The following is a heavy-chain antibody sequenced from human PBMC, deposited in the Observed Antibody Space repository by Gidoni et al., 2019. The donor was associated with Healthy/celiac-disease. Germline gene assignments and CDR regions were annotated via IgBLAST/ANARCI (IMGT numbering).Heavy chain of an antibody. D-gene: IGHD3-10*01. CDR1: GVSFSGYY. Sequence: QVQLQQWGAGRLMPSETPSLSCAVYGVSFSGYYWRWIRQPPGKGLGWIGEINHSGSTNYNPSLKSRVNISVDTSKNQFSLKLSSVTAADTAVYYWARGRSFVVRGVIIAGLSDWGQGTLVTVSS. V-gene: IGHV4-34*01. J-gene: IGHJ4*02. CDR3: ARGRSFVVRGVIIAGLSD. CDR2: INHSGST.